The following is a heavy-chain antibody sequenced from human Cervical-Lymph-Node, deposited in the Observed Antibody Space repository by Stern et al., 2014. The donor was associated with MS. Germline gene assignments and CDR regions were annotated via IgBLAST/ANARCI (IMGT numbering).Heavy chain of an antibody. CDR2: IYYTGTT. D-gene: IGHD3-10*01. J-gene: IGHJ4*02. CDR1: GASLRSSYW. V-gene: IGHV4-4*02. Sequence: QVQLQESGPGLVKPSGTLSLTCAVSGASLRSSYWWSWVRQPPGKGLQWIGEIYYTGTTNSNPSLRSRVTLSVDQSKNEFSLKLNSVTAADTAVYYCARVTYFYASGNYGYYFDYWGQGTLVTVSS. CDR3: ARVTYFYASGNYGYYFDY.